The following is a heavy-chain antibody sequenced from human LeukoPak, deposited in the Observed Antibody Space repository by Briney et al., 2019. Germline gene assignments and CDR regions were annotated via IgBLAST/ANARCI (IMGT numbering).Heavy chain of an antibody. V-gene: IGHV3-30-3*01. Sequence: PGGSLRLSCAASGFTFSSYAMHWVRQAPGKGLEWVAVISYDGSNKYYADSVKGRFTISRDNSKNTLYLQMNSLRAEDTAVYYCARDGRINGYGDSPFGYWGQGTLVTVSS. J-gene: IGHJ4*02. CDR2: ISYDGSNK. CDR3: ARDGRINGYGDSPFGY. CDR1: GFTFSSYA. D-gene: IGHD4-17*01.